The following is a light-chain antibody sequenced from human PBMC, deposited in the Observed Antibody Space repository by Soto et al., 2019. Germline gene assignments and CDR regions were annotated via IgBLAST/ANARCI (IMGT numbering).Light chain of an antibody. CDR2: GAS. Sequence: EILMTQSPATLSVSPGERSTLXXRASQSVSSNLAWYQQKPGQATRLLXYGASTRATGIPARFSGSGSGTEFTLTISSLQSEDFAVYYCQQYNNWPPVTFGPGTKVDIK. CDR1: QSVSSN. CDR3: QQYNNWPPVT. V-gene: IGKV3-15*01. J-gene: IGKJ3*01.